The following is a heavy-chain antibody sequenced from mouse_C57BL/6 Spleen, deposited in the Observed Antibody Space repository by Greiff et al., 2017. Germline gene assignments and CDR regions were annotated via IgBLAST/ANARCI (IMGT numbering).Heavy chain of an antibody. D-gene: IGHD3-2*02. V-gene: IGHV1-81*01. Sequence: VQLQQSGAELARPGASVKLSCKASGYTFTSYGISWVKQRTGPGLEWIGEIYPRSGNPYYNAKFKGKATLTADKSSSTAYMELRILTSENSAVYFCARSPDSSGYPAWVAYWGEGTLVTVSA. CDR3: ARSPDSSGYPAWVAY. CDR1: GYTFTSYG. J-gene: IGHJ3*01. CDR2: IYPRSGNP.